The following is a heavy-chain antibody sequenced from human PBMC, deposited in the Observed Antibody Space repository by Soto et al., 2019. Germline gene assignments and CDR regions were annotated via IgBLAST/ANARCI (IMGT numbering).Heavy chain of an antibody. Sequence: EVQLVESGGGLVKPGGSLRLSCAASGFTFSSYTMNWVCQAPGKGLEWVSSISRSSSYIYFADSVKGRFTISRDNAKNSLYLQMNSLRAEDTAVYYCGAATGAYWGQGTLVTVSS. CDR3: GAATGAY. D-gene: IGHD2-15*01. J-gene: IGHJ4*02. CDR1: GFTFSSYT. CDR2: ISRSSSYI. V-gene: IGHV3-21*01.